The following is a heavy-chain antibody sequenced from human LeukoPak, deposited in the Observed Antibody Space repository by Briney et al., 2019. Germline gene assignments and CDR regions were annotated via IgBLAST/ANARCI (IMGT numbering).Heavy chain of an antibody. Sequence: SETLSLTWTVSGYSISSGYYWGWIRQPPGKGLEWIGEINHSGSTNYNPSLKSRVTISVDTSKNQFSLKLSSVTAADTAVYYCARGLRFLAWLLSRGNDAFDIWGQGTMVTVSS. D-gene: IGHD3-3*01. CDR1: GYSISSGYY. CDR2: INHSGST. V-gene: IGHV4-38-2*02. J-gene: IGHJ3*02. CDR3: ARGLRFLAWLLSRGNDAFDI.